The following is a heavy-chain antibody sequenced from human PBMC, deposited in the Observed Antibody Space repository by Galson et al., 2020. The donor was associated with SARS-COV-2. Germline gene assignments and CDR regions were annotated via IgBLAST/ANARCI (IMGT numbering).Heavy chain of an antibody. Sequence: GGSLRLSCAASGFTVIADYMTWFGQAPGKGLDSVSSLIGGGDTYYADSVKGRFTISRDNSKNTLYLQMNSLRAEDTALYYCAKDQGNDYGDQLDYWGQGTLVSVSS. CDR1: GFTVIADY. V-gene: IGHV3-53*01. CDR2: LIGGGDT. CDR3: AKDQGNDYGDQLDY. D-gene: IGHD4-17*01. J-gene: IGHJ4*02.